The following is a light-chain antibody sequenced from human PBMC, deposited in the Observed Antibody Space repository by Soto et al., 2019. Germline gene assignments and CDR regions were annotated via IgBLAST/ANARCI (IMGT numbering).Light chain of an antibody. CDR1: SSDVGGYNY. J-gene: IGLJ1*01. V-gene: IGLV2-14*01. CDR3: SSYTSSSILYV. Sequence: QSALTQPASVSGSPGQSITISCTGTSSDVGGYNYVSWYQQHPGKAPKLMIYEVSNRPSGVSNRFSGSKSGNTASLTISGLQAEDEADYYCSSYTSSSILYVFVTGTKVTVL. CDR2: EVS.